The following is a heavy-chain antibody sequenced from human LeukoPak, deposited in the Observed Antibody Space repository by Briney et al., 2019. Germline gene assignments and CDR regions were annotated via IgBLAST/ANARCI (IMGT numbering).Heavy chain of an antibody. CDR1: GYTLTELS. D-gene: IGHD2-15*01. CDR3: ATTAGYCSGGSCLPHNWFDP. J-gene: IGHJ5*02. V-gene: IGHV1-24*01. Sequence: ASVKVSRKVSGYTLTELSMHWVRQAPGKGLEWMGGFDPEDGETIYAQKFQGRVTMTEDTSTDTAYMELSSLRSEDTAVYYCATTAGYCSGGSCLPHNWFDPWGQGTLVTVSS. CDR2: FDPEDGET.